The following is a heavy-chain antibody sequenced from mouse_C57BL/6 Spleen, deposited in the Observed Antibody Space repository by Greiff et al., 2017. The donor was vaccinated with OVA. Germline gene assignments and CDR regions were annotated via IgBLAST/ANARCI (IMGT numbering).Heavy chain of an antibody. CDR1: GFTFSSYT. Sequence: EVQGVESGGGLVKPGGSLKLSCAASGFTFSSYTMSWVRQTPEKRLEWVATISGGGGNTYYPDSVKGRFTISRDNAKNTLYLQMSSLRSEDTALDYCARQAYGNYVHYAMDYWGQGTSVTISS. J-gene: IGHJ4*01. V-gene: IGHV5-9*01. CDR2: ISGGGGNT. CDR3: ARQAYGNYVHYAMDY. D-gene: IGHD2-1*01.